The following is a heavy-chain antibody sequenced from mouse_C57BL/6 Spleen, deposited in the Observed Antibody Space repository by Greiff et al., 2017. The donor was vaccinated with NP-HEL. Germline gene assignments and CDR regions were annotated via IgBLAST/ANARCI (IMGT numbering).Heavy chain of an antibody. J-gene: IGHJ1*03. CDR1: GYTFTSYT. CDR3: ARTDYGSHWYFDV. Sequence: VQLQESGAELARPGASVKMSCKASGYTFTSYTMHWVKQRPGQGLEWIGYINPSSGYTKYNQKFKDKATLTADKSSSTAYMQLSSLTSEDSAVYYCARTDYGSHWYFDVWGTGTTVTVSS. CDR2: INPSSGYT. D-gene: IGHD1-1*01. V-gene: IGHV1-4*01.